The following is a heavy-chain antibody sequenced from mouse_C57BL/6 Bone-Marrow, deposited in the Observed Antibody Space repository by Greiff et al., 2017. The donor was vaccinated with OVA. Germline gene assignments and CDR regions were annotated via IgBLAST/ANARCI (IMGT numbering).Heavy chain of an antibody. CDR1: GFSFNTYA. D-gene: IGHD1-1*01. CDR3: VRHSSRYFDY. J-gene: IGHJ2*01. CDR2: IRSKSNNYAT. Sequence: EVKLVESGGGLVQPKGSLKLSCAASGFSFNTYAMNWVRQAPGKGLEWVARIRSKSNNYATYYADSVKDRFTISRDDSESMLYLQMNNLKTEDTAMYYCVRHSSRYFDYWGQGTTLTVSS. V-gene: IGHV10-1*01.